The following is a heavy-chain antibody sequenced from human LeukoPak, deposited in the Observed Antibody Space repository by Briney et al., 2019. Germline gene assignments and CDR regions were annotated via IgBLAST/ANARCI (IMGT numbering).Heavy chain of an antibody. D-gene: IGHD3-10*01. V-gene: IGHV4-34*01. CDR3: ARGLTTYYYGSGRSMSWFDP. Sequence: TSETLSLTCAVYGGSFSGYYWSWIRQPPGKGLEWIGEINHSGSTNYNPSLKSRVTISVDTSKNQFSLKLSSVTAADTAVYYCARGLTTYYYGSGRSMSWFDPWGQGTLVTVSS. CDR1: GGSFSGYY. CDR2: INHSGST. J-gene: IGHJ5*02.